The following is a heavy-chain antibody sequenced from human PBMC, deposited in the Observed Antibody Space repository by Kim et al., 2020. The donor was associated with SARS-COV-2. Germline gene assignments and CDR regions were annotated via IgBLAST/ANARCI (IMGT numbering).Heavy chain of an antibody. D-gene: IGHD3-22*01. J-gene: IGHJ3*02. CDR2: ISAYNGNT. V-gene: IGHV1-18*04. Sequence: ASVKVSCKASGYTFTSYGISWVRQAPGQGLEWMGWISAYNGNTNYAQKLQGRVTMTTDTSTSTAYMELRSLRSDDTAVYYCARDAHYYDSSGYYPRAFDIWGQGTMVTVSS. CDR3: ARDAHYYDSSGYYPRAFDI. CDR1: GYTFTSYG.